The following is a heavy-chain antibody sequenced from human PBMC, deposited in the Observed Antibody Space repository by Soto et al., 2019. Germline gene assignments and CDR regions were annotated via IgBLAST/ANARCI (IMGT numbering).Heavy chain of an antibody. CDR2: INHSGST. CDR1: GGSFSGYY. V-gene: IGHV4-34*01. J-gene: IGHJ4*02. Sequence: QVQLQQWGAGLLKPSDTLSLTCAVYGGSFSGYYWSWIRQPPGKGLEWIGEINHSGSTNYNPSLKSRVTISVDTSKNQFSLKLSSVTAADTAVYYCAGTTVTYAHPFDYWGQGTLVTVSS. D-gene: IGHD4-17*01. CDR3: AGTTVTYAHPFDY.